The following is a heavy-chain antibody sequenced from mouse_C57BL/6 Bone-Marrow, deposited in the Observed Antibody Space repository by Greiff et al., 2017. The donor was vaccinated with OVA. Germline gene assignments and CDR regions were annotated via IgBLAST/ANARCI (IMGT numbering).Heavy chain of an antibody. CDR3: ARCDGYPYYFDY. J-gene: IGHJ2*01. CDR2: IYPGDGDT. D-gene: IGHD2-3*01. CDR1: GYAFSSSW. V-gene: IGHV1-82*01. Sequence: LVESGPELVKPGASVKISCKASGYAFSSSWMNWVKQRPGKGLEWIGRIYPGDGDTNYNGKFKGKATLTADKSSSTAYMQLSSLTSEDSAVYFCARCDGYPYYFDYWGEGTTLTVSS.